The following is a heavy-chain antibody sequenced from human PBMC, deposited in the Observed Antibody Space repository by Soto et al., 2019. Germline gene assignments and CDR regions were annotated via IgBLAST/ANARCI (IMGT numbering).Heavy chain of an antibody. Sequence: SEIQSLTCPVSAGAISGYYWRCIRHAQGNGVDVIGYIYYSGSTNYNPSLKSRVTISVDTSKNQFSLKLSSVTAADTAVYYCARTYGYDFWSGYPLYYYYGMDVWGQGTTVTGSS. D-gene: IGHD3-3*01. V-gene: IGHV4-59*01. CDR2: IYYSGST. J-gene: IGHJ6*02. CDR1: AGAISGYY. CDR3: ARTYGYDFWSGYPLYYYYGMDV.